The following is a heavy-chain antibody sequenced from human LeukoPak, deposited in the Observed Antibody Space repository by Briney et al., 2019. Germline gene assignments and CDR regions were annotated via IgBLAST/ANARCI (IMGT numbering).Heavy chain of an antibody. V-gene: IGHV4-39*07. J-gene: IGHJ4*02. CDR3: ATLWEGYCSGGSCYVYFDH. Sequence: SETLSLTCTVSGGSISSSSYYWGWIRQPPGKGLEWIGSIYYSGSTYYNPSLKSRVTISVDTSKNQFSLKLSSVTAADTAVYYCATLWEGYCSGGSCYVYFDHWGQGTLVTVSS. D-gene: IGHD2-15*01. CDR1: GGSISSSSYY. CDR2: IYYSGST.